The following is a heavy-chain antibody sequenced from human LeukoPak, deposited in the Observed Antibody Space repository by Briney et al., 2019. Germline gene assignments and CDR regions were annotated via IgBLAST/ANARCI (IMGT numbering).Heavy chain of an antibody. D-gene: IGHD3-10*02. J-gene: IGHJ6*02. CDR2: INHSGST. CDR3: ARGYLGSGRNSGDYYYGMDV. CDR1: GGSFSGYY. V-gene: IGHV4-34*01. Sequence: PSETLSLTCAVYGGSFSGYYWSWIRQPPGKGLEWIGEINHSGSTNYNPSLKSRVTISVDTSKNQFSLKLSSVTAADTAVYYCARGYLGSGRNSGDYYYGMDVWGQGTTVTVSS.